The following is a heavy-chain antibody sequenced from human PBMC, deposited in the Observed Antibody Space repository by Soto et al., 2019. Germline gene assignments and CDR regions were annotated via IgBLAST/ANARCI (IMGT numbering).Heavy chain of an antibody. D-gene: IGHD3-10*01. J-gene: IGHJ3*02. V-gene: IGHV4-59*08. CDR1: GGSVSSYY. Sequence: QVQLQESGPGLVKASETLSLTCTVSGGSVSSYYWSWIRQPPGKGLEWIGYIFYSGSTSYNPSLSTRVTLSVNTSKNQSSLTLSSVTAADTAVYYCARHGGITMVRGVLAAFDIWGQWTMVSVSS. CDR3: ARHGGITMVRGVLAAFDI. CDR2: IFYSGST.